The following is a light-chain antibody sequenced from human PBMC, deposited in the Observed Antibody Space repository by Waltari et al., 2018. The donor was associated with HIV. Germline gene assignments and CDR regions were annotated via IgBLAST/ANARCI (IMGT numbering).Light chain of an antibody. J-gene: IGKJ4*01. CDR3: QQLNSYPLT. CDR1: QGINSY. V-gene: IGKV1-9*01. Sequence: DIHLTQSPPFLSASIGDRVTNSCRATQGINSYLAWYQQKPGKAPKLLIYVASTLRSGVPSRFSGSGSGTEFTLTISNLQPEDSATYYCQQLNSYPLTFGGGTKVETK. CDR2: VAS.